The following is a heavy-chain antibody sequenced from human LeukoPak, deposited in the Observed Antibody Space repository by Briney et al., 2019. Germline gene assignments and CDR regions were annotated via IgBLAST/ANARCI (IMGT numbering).Heavy chain of an antibody. V-gene: IGHV4-39*01. Sequence: SETLSLTCTVSGGSISSSSYYWGWIRQPPGTGLEWIGSIYYSGSTYYNPSLKSRVTISVDTSKNQFSLKLSSVTAADTAVYYCARGGYNWNLSYDYYMDVWGKGTTVTVSS. CDR2: IYYSGST. D-gene: IGHD1-7*01. CDR1: GGSISSSSYY. CDR3: ARGGYNWNLSYDYYMDV. J-gene: IGHJ6*03.